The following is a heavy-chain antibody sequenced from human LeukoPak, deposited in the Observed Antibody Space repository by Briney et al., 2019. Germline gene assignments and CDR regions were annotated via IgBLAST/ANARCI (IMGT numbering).Heavy chain of an antibody. Sequence: PGGSLRLSCAASGFTFSSYALSWVRQAPGKGLEWVSLISGSGTSTYYADSVKGRFTISRVNSKNTLYLQMNCLRAEDTAIYYCARDSTSVAAYGDFDPWGQGTLVTVSS. CDR2: ISGSGTST. CDR3: ARDSTSVAAYGDFDP. J-gene: IGHJ5*02. V-gene: IGHV3-23*01. D-gene: IGHD4-17*01. CDR1: GFTFSSYA.